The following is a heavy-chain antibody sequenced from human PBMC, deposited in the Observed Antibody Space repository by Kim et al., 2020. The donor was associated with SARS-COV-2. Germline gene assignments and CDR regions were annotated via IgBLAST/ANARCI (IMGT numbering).Heavy chain of an antibody. J-gene: IGHJ3*02. CDR3: ASILTRPDAFDI. Sequence: NYAQKFQGRVTMTRDTSISTAYMELSRLRSDDTAVYYCASILTRPDAFDIWGQGTMVTVSS. V-gene: IGHV1-2*02. D-gene: IGHD3-9*01.